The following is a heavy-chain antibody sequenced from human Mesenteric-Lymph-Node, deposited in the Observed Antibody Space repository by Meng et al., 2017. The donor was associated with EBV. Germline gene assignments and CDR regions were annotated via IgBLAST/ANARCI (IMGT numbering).Heavy chain of an antibody. J-gene: IGHJ4*02. V-gene: IGHV4-34*01. Sequence: GQLPQWGAGLLKPSETLSPTCAVYGGSFSGQYWSWIRQPPGKGLEWIGELNRSGNTNYNPFFKGRVTISVDTSKNQFSLKLSSVTAADTAVYYCARGLGAPNLYYDSNALDYWGQGTLVTVSS. CDR2: LNRSGNT. D-gene: IGHD3-22*01. CDR1: GGSFSGQY. CDR3: ARGLGAPNLYYDSNALDY.